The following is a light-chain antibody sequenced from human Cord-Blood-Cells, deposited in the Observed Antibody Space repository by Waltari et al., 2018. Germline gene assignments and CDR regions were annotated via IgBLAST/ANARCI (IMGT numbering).Light chain of an antibody. Sequence: QSALTQPASVSGSPGQSITISCTGTSSYVGGYNSVSWHQQHPGKAPKLMIYDVSNRPSGVSNRFSGSKSGNTASLTISGLQAEDEADYYCSSYTSSSTYVFGTGTKVTVL. CDR2: DVS. CDR3: SSYTSSSTYV. J-gene: IGLJ1*01. V-gene: IGLV2-14*01. CDR1: SSYVGGYNS.